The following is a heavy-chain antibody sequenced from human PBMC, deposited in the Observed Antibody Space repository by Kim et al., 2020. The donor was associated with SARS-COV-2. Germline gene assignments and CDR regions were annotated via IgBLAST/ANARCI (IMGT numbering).Heavy chain of an antibody. Sequence: SETLSLTCTVSGGSISSSSYYWGWIRQPPGKGLEWIGSIYYSGSTYYNPSLKSRVTISVDTSKNQFSLKLSSVTAADTAVYYCARLQRARDYYYYGMDVWGQGTTVTVSS. J-gene: IGHJ6*02. CDR1: GGSISSSSYY. CDR3: ARLQRARDYYYYGMDV. V-gene: IGHV4-39*01. CDR2: IYYSGST. D-gene: IGHD5-18*01.